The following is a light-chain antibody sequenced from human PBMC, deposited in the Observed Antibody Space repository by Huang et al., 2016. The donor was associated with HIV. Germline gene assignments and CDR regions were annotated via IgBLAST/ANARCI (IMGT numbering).Light chain of an antibody. CDR1: QGISTW. Sequence: DIQMTQSPSTLSASVGDRVTITCRASQGISTWLAWYQQQPGKAPKLLIYDASSLESGVPSRFSGSGSGTEFTLTISSLQPDNFATYYCQQYNSYGYTFGQGTKLEIK. CDR3: QQYNSYGYT. CDR2: DAS. J-gene: IGKJ2*01. V-gene: IGKV1-5*01.